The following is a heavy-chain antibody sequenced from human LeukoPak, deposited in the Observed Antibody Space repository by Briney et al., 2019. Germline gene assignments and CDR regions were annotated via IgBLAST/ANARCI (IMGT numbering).Heavy chain of an antibody. Sequence: ASVKVSCKTSGYTFTGYYMHWVRQAPGQGLEWMGWINPNSGGTNYAQKFQGRVTITADKSTSTAYMELSSLRSEDTAVYYCATGYCSSTSCYHGTNYYYYYYMDVWGKGTTVTVSS. CDR3: ATGYCSSTSCYHGTNYYYYYYMDV. J-gene: IGHJ6*03. CDR1: GYTFTGYY. D-gene: IGHD2-2*01. CDR2: INPNSGGT. V-gene: IGHV1-2*02.